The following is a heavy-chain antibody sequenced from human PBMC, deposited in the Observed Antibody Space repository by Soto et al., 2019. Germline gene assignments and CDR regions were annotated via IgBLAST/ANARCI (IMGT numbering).Heavy chain of an antibody. D-gene: IGHD4-17*01. CDR2: IKSKTDGGTT. J-gene: IGHJ4*02. Sequence: GGSLRLSCAASGFTFSNAWMSWVRQAPGKGLEWVGRIKSKTDGGTTDYAAPVKGRFTISRDDSKNTLYLQMNSLKTEDTAVYYCTTDPPPDYGDYAMLLDYWGQGTLVTVSS. V-gene: IGHV3-15*01. CDR3: TTDPPPDYGDYAMLLDY. CDR1: GFTFSNAW.